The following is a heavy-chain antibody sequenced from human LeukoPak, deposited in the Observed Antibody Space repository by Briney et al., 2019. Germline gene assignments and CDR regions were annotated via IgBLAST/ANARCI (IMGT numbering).Heavy chain of an antibody. Sequence: SETLSLTCTVSGGSISSYYWSWIRQPPGKGLEWIGYIYYSGSTNYNPSLKSRVTISVDTSKNQFSLKLSSVTAADTAVYSCARHQGDFITTPLDYWGQGTLVTVSS. CDR2: IYYSGST. CDR1: GGSISSYY. CDR3: ARHQGDFITTPLDY. V-gene: IGHV4-59*01. J-gene: IGHJ4*02. D-gene: IGHD2-15*01.